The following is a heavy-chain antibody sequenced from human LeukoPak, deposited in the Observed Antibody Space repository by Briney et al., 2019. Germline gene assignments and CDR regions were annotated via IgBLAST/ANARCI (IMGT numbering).Heavy chain of an antibody. Sequence: GGSLRLSCAASGFTFDTHAMGWVRQAPGKGLEWVSAIGSSGGGTYYADSVKGRFTVSRDNANNSLYLQMSSLRAEDTAVYYCVRGGGSFDSWGQGTLVTVSS. J-gene: IGHJ4*02. CDR3: VRGGGSFDS. V-gene: IGHV3-23*01. CDR2: IGSSGGGT. D-gene: IGHD3-10*01. CDR1: GFTFDTHA.